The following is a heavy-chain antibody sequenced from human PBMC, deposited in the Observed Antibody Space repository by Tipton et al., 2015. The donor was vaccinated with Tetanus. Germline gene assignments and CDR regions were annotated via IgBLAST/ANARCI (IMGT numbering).Heavy chain of an antibody. J-gene: IGHJ5*02. V-gene: IGHV4-59*01. D-gene: IGHD3-10*01. CDR1: GGSLSTYF. Sequence: LRLSCSVSGGSLSTYFWTWIRQPPGKGLEWVGYISYTGSTNYNPSLKSRVTISVDTSKNQFSLKLSPVTAADTAVYYCARGDMVRGVIWFDPWGQGTLVTVSS. CDR3: ARGDMVRGVIWFDP. CDR2: ISYTGST.